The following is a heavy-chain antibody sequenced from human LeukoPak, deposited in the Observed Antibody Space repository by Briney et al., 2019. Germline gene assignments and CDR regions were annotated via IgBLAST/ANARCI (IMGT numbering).Heavy chain of an antibody. D-gene: IGHD2-8*01. J-gene: IGHJ6*02. CDR2: IWYDGSKQ. Sequence: GGSLRLSCAASGFTFSRSGMHWVRQAPGKGPERVAVIWYDGSKQYYAESVKGRFTISRDNSKNTLDLQMSSLRVEDTAVYYCARDTTEGVLSLDVWGQGTTVTVSS. V-gene: IGHV3-33*01. CDR3: ARDTTEGVLSLDV. CDR1: GFTFSRSG.